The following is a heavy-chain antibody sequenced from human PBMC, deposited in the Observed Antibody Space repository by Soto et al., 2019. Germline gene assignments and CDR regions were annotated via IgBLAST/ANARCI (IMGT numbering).Heavy chain of an antibody. CDR1: GYTFTSYY. Sequence: ASVKVSCKASGYTFTSYYMHWVRQAPGQGLEWMGIINPSGGSTSYAQKFQGRVTMTRDTSTSTVYMELSSLRSEDTAVYYCARDPYGVADRPYNWFDPWGQGTLVTVS. V-gene: IGHV1-46*01. CDR3: ARDPYGVADRPYNWFDP. CDR2: INPSGGST. J-gene: IGHJ5*02. D-gene: IGHD6-6*01.